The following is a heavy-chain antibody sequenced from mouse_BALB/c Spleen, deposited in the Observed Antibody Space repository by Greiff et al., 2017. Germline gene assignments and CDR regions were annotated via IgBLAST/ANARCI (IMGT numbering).Heavy chain of an antibody. J-gene: IGHJ3*01. CDR2: ISSGGST. V-gene: IGHV5-6-5*01. CDR1: GFTFSSYA. D-gene: IGHD2-2*01. Sequence: EVQLQESGGGLVKPGGSLKLSCAASGFTFSSYAMSWVRQTPEKRLEWVASISSGGSTYYPDSVKGRFTISRDNARNILYLQMSSLRSEDTAMYYCARGEGYDAWFAYWGQGTLVTVSA. CDR3: ARGEGYDAWFAY.